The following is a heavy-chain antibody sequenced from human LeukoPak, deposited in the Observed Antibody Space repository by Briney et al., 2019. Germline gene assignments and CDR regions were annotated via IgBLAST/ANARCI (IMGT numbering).Heavy chain of an antibody. CDR1: GYSFTSYW. J-gene: IGHJ4*02. V-gene: IGHV5-51*01. D-gene: IGHD2-2*01. CDR3: ARYSGYCSSTSCYPSFSDY. CDR2: IYPGDSDT. Sequence: GESLKISCKGSGYSFTSYWIGWVRQMPGKGLECMGIIYPGDSDTRYSPSFQGQVTISADKSISTAYLQWSSLKASDTAMYYCARYSGYCSSTSCYPSFSDYWGQGTLVTVSS.